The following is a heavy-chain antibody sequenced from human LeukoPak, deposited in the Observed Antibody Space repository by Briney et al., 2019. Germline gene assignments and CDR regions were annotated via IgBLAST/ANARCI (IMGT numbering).Heavy chain of an antibody. CDR1: GFTFTSRSA. D-gene: IGHD6-13*01. V-gene: IGHV1-58*01. CDR3: AATYTSSWFDL. J-gene: IGHJ5*02. Sequence: GASVKVSCKASGFTFTSRSAVQWVRQARGQRREWIGWIVVDSDNTNYAENFQERVTITRDMSASTSYMELSSLRSEDTAVYFCAATYTSSWFDLWGQGTLVTVSS. CDR2: IVVDSDNT.